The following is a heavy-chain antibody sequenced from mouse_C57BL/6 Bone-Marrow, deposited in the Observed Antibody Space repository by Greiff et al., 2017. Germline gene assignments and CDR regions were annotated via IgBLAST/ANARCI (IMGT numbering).Heavy chain of an antibody. V-gene: IGHV14-4*01. D-gene: IGHD1-2*01. J-gene: IGHJ2*01. CDR2: IDPENGDT. CDR1: GFNIKDDY. CDR3: TTIITTGY. Sequence: EVQLVESGAELVRPGASVTLSCTASGFNIKDDYMHWVKQRPEQGLEWIGWIDPENGDTEYASKFQGKATITADTSSNTAYLQLSSLTSEDTAVYYCTTIITTGYWGQGTTLTVSS.